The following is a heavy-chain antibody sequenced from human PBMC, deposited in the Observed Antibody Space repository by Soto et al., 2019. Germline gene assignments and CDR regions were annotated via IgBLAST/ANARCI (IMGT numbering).Heavy chain of an antibody. D-gene: IGHD3-16*01. J-gene: IGHJ6*02. CDR3: SKDMGGRVWLHYYYYGMDV. CDR1: GFTFDDYA. V-gene: IGHV3-9*01. CDR2: ISWNSGSI. Sequence: GGSLRLSCAASGFTFDDYAMHWVRQAPGKGLEWVSGISWNSGSIGYADSVKGRFTISRDNAENSLDLQMNSMRAEDTALYYCSKDMGGRVWLHYYYYGMDVWGQGTTVTVSS.